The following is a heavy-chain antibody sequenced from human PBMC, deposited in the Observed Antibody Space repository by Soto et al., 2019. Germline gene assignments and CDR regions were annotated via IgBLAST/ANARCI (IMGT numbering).Heavy chain of an antibody. CDR3: TTDLSVMYYYDSSGYYPDY. CDR1: GFTFSNAW. CDR2: IKSKTDGGTT. D-gene: IGHD3-22*01. Sequence: GGSLRLSCAASGFTFSNAWMSWVRQAPGKGLEWVGRIKSKTDGGTTDYAAPVKGRFTISRDDSKNTLYLQMNSLKTEDTAVYYCTTDLSVMYYYDSSGYYPDYWGQGTLVTVPQ. V-gene: IGHV3-15*01. J-gene: IGHJ4*02.